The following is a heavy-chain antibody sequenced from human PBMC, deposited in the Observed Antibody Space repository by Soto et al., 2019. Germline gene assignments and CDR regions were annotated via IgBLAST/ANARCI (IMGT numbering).Heavy chain of an antibody. J-gene: IGHJ4*02. CDR3: ARLVVCSSTSCYAYFDY. CDR2: IWYDGSNK. D-gene: IGHD2-2*01. Sequence: QVQLVESGGGVVQPGRSLRLSCAASGFTFSSYGMHWVRQAPGKGLEWVAVIWYDGSNKYYADSVKGRFTISRDNSKNTLYLQMNSLRAEDTAVYYCARLVVCSSTSCYAYFDYWGQGTLVTVSS. CDR1: GFTFSSYG. V-gene: IGHV3-33*01.